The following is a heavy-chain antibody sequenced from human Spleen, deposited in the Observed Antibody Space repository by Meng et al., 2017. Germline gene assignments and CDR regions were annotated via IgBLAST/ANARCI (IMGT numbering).Heavy chain of an antibody. CDR2: IYHSGST. D-gene: IGHD3-22*01. Sequence: SETLSLTCAVSGGSISSSNWWSWVRQPPGKGLEWIGEIYHSGSTNYNPSLKSRVTISVDKSKNQFSLKLSSVTAADTAVYYCARDREPYYYDSSGYFDYWGQGTLVTVSS. CDR1: GGSISSSNW. J-gene: IGHJ4*02. CDR3: ARDREPYYYDSSGYFDY. V-gene: IGHV4-4*02.